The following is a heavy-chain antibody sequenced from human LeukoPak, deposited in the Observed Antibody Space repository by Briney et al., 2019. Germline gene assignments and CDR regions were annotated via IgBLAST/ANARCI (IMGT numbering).Heavy chain of an antibody. CDR3: ARDKGSSWYSYYYYYYYMDV. CDR2: IYHSGST. J-gene: IGHJ6*03. D-gene: IGHD6-13*01. V-gene: IGHV4-39*07. Sequence: SETLSLTCTVSGGSISSSSYYWGWIRQPPGKGLEWIGSIYHSGSTYYNPSLKSRVTISVDTSKNQFSLKLSSVTAADTAVYYCARDKGSSWYSYYYYYYYMDVWGKGTTVTVSS. CDR1: GGSISSSSYY.